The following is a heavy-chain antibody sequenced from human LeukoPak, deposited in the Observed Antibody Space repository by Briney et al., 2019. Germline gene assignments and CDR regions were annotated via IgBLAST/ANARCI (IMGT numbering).Heavy chain of an antibody. CDR2: IIPIFGTA. CDR3: ARAYYFGNDYYYYYMDV. J-gene: IGHJ6*03. V-gene: IGHV1-69*13. CDR1: GGTFSSYA. D-gene: IGHD3-3*01. Sequence: ASVKVSCKASGGTFSSYAISWVRQAPGQGLEWMGGIIPIFGTANYAQKFQGRVTITADESTSTAYMELSSLRSEDTAVYYCARAYYFGNDYYYYYMDVWGKGTTVTVSS.